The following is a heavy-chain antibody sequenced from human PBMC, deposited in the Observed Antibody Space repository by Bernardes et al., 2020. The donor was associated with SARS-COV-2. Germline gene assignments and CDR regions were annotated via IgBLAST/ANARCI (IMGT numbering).Heavy chain of an antibody. D-gene: IGHD3-3*01. J-gene: IGHJ6*02. Sequence: GGSLRLSCAASGFTFSSYGMHWVRQAPGKGLEWVAFIRYDGSNKYYADSVKGRFTISRDNSKNTLYLQMNSLRAEDTAVYYCAKDGRYYDFWSGYLGPADEAGRHDGFGNYYGMDVWGQGTTVTFSS. CDR3: AKDGRYYDFWSGYLGPADEAGRHDGFGNYYGMDV. CDR2: IRYDGSNK. CDR1: GFTFSSYG. V-gene: IGHV3-30*02.